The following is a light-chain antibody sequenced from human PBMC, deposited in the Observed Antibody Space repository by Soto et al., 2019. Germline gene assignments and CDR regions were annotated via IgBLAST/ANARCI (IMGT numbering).Light chain of an antibody. CDR2: AAS. CDR1: QSISSS. J-gene: IGKJ5*01. CDR3: QQGDSFPIT. V-gene: IGKV1-12*01. Sequence: DIQMTQSPSSVSASVGDRVTITCRASQSISSSLAWYHQKPGTVPKLLISAASRLQSGAPSRFSGSGAGTEFTLSITGPQTEDFAPYEGQQGDSFPITFGQGTRLEIK.